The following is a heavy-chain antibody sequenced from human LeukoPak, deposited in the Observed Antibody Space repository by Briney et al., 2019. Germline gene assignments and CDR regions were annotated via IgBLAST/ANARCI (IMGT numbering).Heavy chain of an antibody. D-gene: IGHD5-18*01. CDR3: ARALRGYTYSFYY. CDR2: IYYSGST. J-gene: IGHJ4*02. CDR1: GGSISSSGYY. Sequence: PSETLSLTCTVSGGSISSSGYYWSWIRQPPGKGLEWIGYIYYSGSTNYNPSLKSRVTISVDTSKNQFSLKLSSVTAADTAVYYCARALRGYTYSFYYWGQGTLVTVSS. V-gene: IGHV4-61*08.